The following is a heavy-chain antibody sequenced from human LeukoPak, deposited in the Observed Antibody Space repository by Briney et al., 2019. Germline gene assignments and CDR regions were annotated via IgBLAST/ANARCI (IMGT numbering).Heavy chain of an antibody. Sequence: PGGSLRVFCAASGFTFSSYSMNWVRQAPGKGLEGVSSISSSSSYIYYADSLKGRFTISRDNAKNSLYLQMNSLRAEDTAAYYCARDFRHCGGDCYSERHYYFDFWGQGTLVTVSS. CDR3: ARDFRHCGGDCYSERHYYFDF. J-gene: IGHJ4*02. V-gene: IGHV3-21*01. CDR2: ISSSSSYI. D-gene: IGHD2-21*02. CDR1: GFTFSSYS.